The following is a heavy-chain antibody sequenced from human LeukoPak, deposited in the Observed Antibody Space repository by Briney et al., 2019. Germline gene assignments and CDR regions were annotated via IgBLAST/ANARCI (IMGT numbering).Heavy chain of an antibody. D-gene: IGHD5-18*01. CDR3: TRDSFVDTSGYFSDY. Sequence: QPGRSLRLSCTGSGFTFGDFAMSWVRQAPGKGLEWIGLIRSKAYGGTTEDAAPVKGRFTISRDDSKGIAYLQMNSLKTEDTAVYYCTRDSFVDTSGYFSDYWGQGTLVTVSS. CDR2: IRSKAYGGTT. V-gene: IGHV3-49*04. J-gene: IGHJ4*02. CDR1: GFTFGDFA.